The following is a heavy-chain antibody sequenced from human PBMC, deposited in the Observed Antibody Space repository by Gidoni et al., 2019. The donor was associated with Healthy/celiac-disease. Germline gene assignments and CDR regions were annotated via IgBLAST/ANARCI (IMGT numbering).Heavy chain of an antibody. CDR1: GGSISSYY. D-gene: IGHD2-15*01. J-gene: IGHJ5*02. V-gene: IGHV4-59*01. CDR2: IYYSGST. CDR3: ARTPHYWFDP. Sequence: QVQLQESGPGLVKPSETLSLTCTVSGGSISSYYWSWIRQPPGKGLEWIGYIYYSGSTNYNPSLKSRVTISVDTSKNQFSLKLSSVTAADTAVYYCARTPHYWFDPWGQGTLVTVSS.